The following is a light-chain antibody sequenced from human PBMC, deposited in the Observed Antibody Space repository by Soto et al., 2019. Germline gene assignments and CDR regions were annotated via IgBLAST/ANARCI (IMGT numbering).Light chain of an antibody. CDR1: SSDVGGYNY. CDR2: DVS. J-gene: IGLJ2*01. V-gene: IGLV2-11*01. Sequence: QSALTQPRSVSGSPGQSVTISCTGTSSDVGGYNYVSWYQQHPHKAPKLIIYDVSKRPSGVPDRFSGSKSGNTASLTISGLQAEDEADYYCCSYAGTYTFVVFGGGTKL. CDR3: CSYAGTYTFVV.